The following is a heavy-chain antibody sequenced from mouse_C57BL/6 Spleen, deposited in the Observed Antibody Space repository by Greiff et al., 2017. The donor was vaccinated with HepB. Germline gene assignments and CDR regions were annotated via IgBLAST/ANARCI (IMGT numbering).Heavy chain of an antibody. CDR1: GYTFTSYT. CDR2: INPSSGYT. Sequence: VQLQQSGAELARPGASVKMSCKASGYTFTSYTMHWVKQRPGQGLEWIGYINPSSGYTKYNQKFKDKATLTADKSSSTAYMQLSSLTSEDSAVYYCARVPLDSAEGPLAYWGQGTLVTVSA. CDR3: ARVPLDSAEGPLAY. V-gene: IGHV1-4*01. J-gene: IGHJ3*01. D-gene: IGHD3-2*02.